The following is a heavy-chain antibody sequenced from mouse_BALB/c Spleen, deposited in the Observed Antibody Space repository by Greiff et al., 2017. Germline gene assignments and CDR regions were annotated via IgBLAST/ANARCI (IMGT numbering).Heavy chain of an antibody. D-gene: IGHD2-1*01. CDR2: IDPSDSYT. CDR1: GYTFTSYW. J-gene: IGHJ4*01. CDR3: ARSRGNYYAMDY. Sequence: QVQLQQPGAELVKPGASVKLSCKASGYTFTSYWMHWVKQRPGQGLEWIGEIDPSDSYTNYNQKFKGKATLTVDKSSSTAYMQLSSLTSEDSAVYYCARSRGNYYAMDYWVQGTSVTVSS. V-gene: IGHV1-69*02.